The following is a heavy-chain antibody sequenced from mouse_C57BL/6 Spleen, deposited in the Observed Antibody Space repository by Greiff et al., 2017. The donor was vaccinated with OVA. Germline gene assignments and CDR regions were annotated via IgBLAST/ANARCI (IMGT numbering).Heavy chain of an antibody. D-gene: IGHD2-2*01. CDR1: GYAFSSYW. CDR2: IYPGDGDT. J-gene: IGHJ2*01. V-gene: IGHV1-80*01. CDR3: ARGVYGDDGCFDY. Sequence: QVQLQQSGAELVKPGASVKISCKASGYAFSSYWMNWVKQRPGKGLEWIGQIYPGDGDTKYNGKFKGKATLTAAKSSSTAYLQLSSLTAEDSGVYYCARGVYGDDGCFDYWGKGTTLTVSS.